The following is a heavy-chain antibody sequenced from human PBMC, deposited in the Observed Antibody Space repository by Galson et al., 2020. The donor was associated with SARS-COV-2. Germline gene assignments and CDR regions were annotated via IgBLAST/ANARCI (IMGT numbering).Heavy chain of an antibody. D-gene: IGHD2-2*01. CDR2: IVVGSGNT. V-gene: IGHV1-58*01. CDR1: GFTFTSSA. J-gene: IGHJ6*02. Sequence: SVQVSCQASGFTFTSSAVQWVRQARGQRLEWIGWIVVGSGNTNYAQKFQERVTITRDMSTSTAYMELSSLRSEDTAVYYCAAKPSPTSYYYYGMDVWGQGTTVTVSS. CDR3: AAKPSPTSYYYYGMDV.